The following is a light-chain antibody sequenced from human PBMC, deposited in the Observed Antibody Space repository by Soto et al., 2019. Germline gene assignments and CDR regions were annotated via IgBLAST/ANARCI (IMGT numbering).Light chain of an antibody. Sequence: QSALTQPASVSGSPGQSITISCTGSASDIEMYNLVSWYQQHPGKAPKLIIYETIMRPSGVAIRFSGSKSGTTASLTVSGLQAEDEADYFCCSYSTGDTFWWVFGGGTKLTVL. CDR2: ETI. CDR3: CSYSTGDTFWWV. V-gene: IGLV2-23*01. J-gene: IGLJ3*02. CDR1: ASDIEMYNL.